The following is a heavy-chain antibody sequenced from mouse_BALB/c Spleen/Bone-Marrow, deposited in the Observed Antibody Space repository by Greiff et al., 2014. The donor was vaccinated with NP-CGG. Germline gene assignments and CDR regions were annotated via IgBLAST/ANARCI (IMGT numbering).Heavy chain of an antibody. J-gene: IGHJ1*01. CDR1: GYTFTSYY. D-gene: IGHD2-3*01. CDR3: TRSDGHYVPHWYFDV. CDR2: INPSNGGT. Sequence: VQLQQSGAELVKPGASVKLSCKASGYTFTSYYMYWVKQRPGQGLEWIGEINPSNGGTNFNEKFKSKATLTVDKSSSTAYMQLSSLTSEDSAVYYCTRSDGHYVPHWYFDVWGAGTTVTVAS. V-gene: IGHV1S81*02.